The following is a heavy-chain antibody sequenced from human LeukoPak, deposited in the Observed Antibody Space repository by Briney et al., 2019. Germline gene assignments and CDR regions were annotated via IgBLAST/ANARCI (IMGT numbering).Heavy chain of an antibody. CDR1: GFTFSDYY. J-gene: IGHJ5*02. V-gene: IGHV3-11*04. CDR2: ISSSGSTI. D-gene: IGHD3-3*01. CDR3: AGTYDFWSGYLGKWFDP. Sequence: GGSLRLSCAASGFTFSDYYMSWIRQAPGKGLEWVSYISSSGSTIYYADSVKGRFTISRDNAKNSLYLQMNSLRAEDTAVYYCAGTYDFWSGYLGKWFDPWGQGTLVTVSS.